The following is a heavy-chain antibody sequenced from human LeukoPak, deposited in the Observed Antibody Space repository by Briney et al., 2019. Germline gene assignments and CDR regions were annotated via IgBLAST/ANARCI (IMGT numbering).Heavy chain of an antibody. CDR1: GFPFNDYI. CDR3: AKGYYYDSSGPRPYYFDY. V-gene: IGHV3-23*01. CDR2: ITVNGGST. D-gene: IGHD3-22*01. J-gene: IGHJ4*02. Sequence: GGSLRLSCAASGFPFNDYIMNWVRQAPGRGLEWVSTITVNGGSTYYADSVQGRFTISRDNSKNTLFLQMTGLRAEDMAIYYCAKGYYYDSSGPRPYYFDYWGQGTLVTVSS.